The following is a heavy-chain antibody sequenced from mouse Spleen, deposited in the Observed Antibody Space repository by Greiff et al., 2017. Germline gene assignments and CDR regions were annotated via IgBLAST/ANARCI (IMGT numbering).Heavy chain of an antibody. V-gene: IGHV1-15*01. J-gene: IGHJ4*01. CDR3: TRRDYSLYAMDY. D-gene: IGHD2-12*01. CDR2: IDPETGGT. Sequence: QVQLQQSGAELVRPGASVTLSCKASGYTFTDYEMHWVKQTPVHGLEWIGAIDPETGGTAYNQKFKGKAILTADKSSSTAYMELRSLTSEDSAVYYCTRRDYSLYAMDYWGQGTSVTVSS. CDR1: GYTFTDYE.